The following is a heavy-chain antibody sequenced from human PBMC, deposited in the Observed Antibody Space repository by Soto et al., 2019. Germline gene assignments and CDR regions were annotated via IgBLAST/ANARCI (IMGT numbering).Heavy chain of an antibody. CDR3: TTVWYYFDSSGFPPLDY. J-gene: IGHJ4*02. V-gene: IGHV3-15*07. CDR1: GFTFSNAW. CDR2: IKSKTVGGRT. Sequence: EVQLVESGGGLVKPGGSLRLSCAASGFTFSNAWINWVRQVPGKGLEWVGRIKSKTVGGRTDYAALAKGRFTISRDNSNTTLYLQMNSLKTEDTAVYYCTTVWYYFDSSGFPPLDYWGQGTLVTVSS. D-gene: IGHD3-22*01.